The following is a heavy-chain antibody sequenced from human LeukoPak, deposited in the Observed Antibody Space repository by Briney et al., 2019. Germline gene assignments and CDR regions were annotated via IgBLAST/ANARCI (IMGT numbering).Heavy chain of an antibody. CDR1: GFTFSIYW. J-gene: IGHJ4*02. V-gene: IGHV3-7*01. CDR3: HPHGVLDY. Sequence: GGSLRLSCAASGFTFSIYWMSWVRQAPGKGLEWVANIKPDGSEEYYVDSVKGRFTISRDNVKNSLYLQMNSLRAEDTAVYSRHPHGVLDYWGQGTLVTVSS. CDR2: IKPDGSEE. D-gene: IGHD6-6*01.